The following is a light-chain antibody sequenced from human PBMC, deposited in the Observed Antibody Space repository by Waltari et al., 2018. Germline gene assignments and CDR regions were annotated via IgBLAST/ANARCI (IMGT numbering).Light chain of an antibody. CDR3: QHYFNWPRT. J-gene: IGKJ1*01. CDR1: QGVSSH. CDR2: AAS. Sequence: EIVMTQSPAILSVSPGESATLSCRASQGVSSHLAWYQQKPGQAPRLLIYAASTRATGVPVRFSGSGSGTEFTLTISSLQSEDFAAYYCQHYFNWPRTFGQGTKVEVK. V-gene: IGKV3-15*01.